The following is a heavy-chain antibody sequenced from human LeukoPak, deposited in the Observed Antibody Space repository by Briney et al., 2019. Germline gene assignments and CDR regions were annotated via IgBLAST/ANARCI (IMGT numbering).Heavy chain of an antibody. V-gene: IGHV4-59*01. CDR1: GGSISSYY. CDR2: IYYSGST. CDR3: ARVLQGYDFWSGTNYGMDV. D-gene: IGHD3-3*01. J-gene: IGHJ6*02. Sequence: PETLSLTCTVSGGSISSYYWSWIRQPPGKGLEWIGYIYYSGSTNYNPSLKSRVTISVDTSKNQFSLKLSSVTAADTAVYYCARVLQGYDFWSGTNYGMDVWGQGTTVTVSS.